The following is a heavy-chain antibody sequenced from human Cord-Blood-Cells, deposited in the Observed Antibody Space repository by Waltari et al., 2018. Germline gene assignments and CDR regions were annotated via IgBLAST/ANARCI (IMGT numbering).Heavy chain of an antibody. CDR1: GGSISSSSYY. Sequence: QLQLQESGPGLVKPSETLSLTCTVSGGSISSSSYYWGWIRQPPGKGLEWIGSIYYSGSTYYNPPLRRRVTISVDTSKNQFSLKLSSVTAADTAVYYCARLGELELPFDYWGQGTLVTVSS. J-gene: IGHJ4*02. V-gene: IGHV4-39*01. D-gene: IGHD1-7*01. CDR3: ARLGELELPFDY. CDR2: IYYSGST.